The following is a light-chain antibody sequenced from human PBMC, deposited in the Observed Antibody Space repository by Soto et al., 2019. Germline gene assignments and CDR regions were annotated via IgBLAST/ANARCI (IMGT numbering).Light chain of an antibody. J-gene: IGLJ1*01. Sequence: QSALTQPPSASGSPGQSITISCTGTSSDVGGYNYVSWYQQHPGKAPKLLTYEVSKRPSGVPDRFSGSKSGTTASLTVSGLQAEDEADYYCSSYAGSTYVFGTGTKVTVL. CDR2: EVS. CDR1: SSDVGGYNY. CDR3: SSYAGSTYV. V-gene: IGLV2-8*01.